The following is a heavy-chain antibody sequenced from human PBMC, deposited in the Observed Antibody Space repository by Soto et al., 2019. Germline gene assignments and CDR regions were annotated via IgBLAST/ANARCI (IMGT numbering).Heavy chain of an antibody. CDR2: IYYSGST. CDR1: GGSISSSSYY. D-gene: IGHD6-19*01. V-gene: IGHV4-39*01. CDR3: ARPIAVAGRYYYYGMDV. J-gene: IGHJ6*02. Sequence: SETLSLTCTVSGGSISSSSYYWGWIRQPPGKGLEWIGSIYYSGSTYYNPSLKSRVTISVDTSKNQFSLKLSSVTAADTAVYYCARPIAVAGRYYYYGMDVWGQGTTVT.